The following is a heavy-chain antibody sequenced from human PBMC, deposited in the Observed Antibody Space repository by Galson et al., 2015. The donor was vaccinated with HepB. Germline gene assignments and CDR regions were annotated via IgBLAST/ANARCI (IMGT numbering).Heavy chain of an antibody. CDR3: ARIRYYDSRPGPFDI. CDR2: IDWDDDK. V-gene: IGHV2-70*11. J-gene: IGHJ3*02. D-gene: IGHD3-22*01. Sequence: PALVKPTQTLTLTCALSGFSLATNGVSVGWVRQPPGRALEWLARIDWDDDKYYSTSLETRLTIPKDTSKNQVVLTMSDMDPVDTATYYCARIRYYDSRPGPFDIWGQGTLVSVSS. CDR1: GFSLATNGVS.